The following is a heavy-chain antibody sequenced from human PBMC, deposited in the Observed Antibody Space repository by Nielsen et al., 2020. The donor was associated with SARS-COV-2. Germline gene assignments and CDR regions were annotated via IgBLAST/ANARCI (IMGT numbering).Heavy chain of an antibody. CDR3: ARVDTVAAFDY. Sequence: GESLKISCAASGFTFSSYSMNWVRQAPGKGLEWVSSISSSSYIYYADSVKGRFTISRDNAKNSLYLQMNSLRAEDTAVYYCARVDTVAAFDYWGQGTLVTVSS. CDR2: ISSSSYI. D-gene: IGHD6-19*01. V-gene: IGHV3-21*01. J-gene: IGHJ4*02. CDR1: GFTFSSYS.